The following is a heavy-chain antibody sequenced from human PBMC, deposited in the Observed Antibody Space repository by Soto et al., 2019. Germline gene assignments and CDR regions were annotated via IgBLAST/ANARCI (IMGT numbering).Heavy chain of an antibody. CDR2: INPSGGST. CDR1: GYTSTSYY. Sequence: ASVKVSCKASGYTSTSYYMHWVRQAPGQGLEWMGIINPSGGSTSYAQKFQGRVTMTRDTSTSTVYMELSSLRSEDTAVYYCAREDCSGGSCYTMGWFDPWGQGTLVTVSS. CDR3: AREDCSGGSCYTMGWFDP. D-gene: IGHD2-15*01. V-gene: IGHV1-46*01. J-gene: IGHJ5*02.